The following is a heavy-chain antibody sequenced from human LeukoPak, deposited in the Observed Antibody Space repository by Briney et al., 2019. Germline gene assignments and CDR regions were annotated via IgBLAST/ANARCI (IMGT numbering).Heavy chain of an antibody. V-gene: IGHV3-7*04. CDR2: IKQDGSQK. Sequence: GGSLRLSCAASGFTFSNYWMSWVRQAPGKGLECVANIKQDGSQKNYVDSVKGRFTISRDNAKNSLYLQMNSLRAGDMAVYYCARDGYYGSGSPMDVWGQGTTITVSS. J-gene: IGHJ6*02. CDR1: GFTFSNYW. CDR3: ARDGYYGSGSPMDV. D-gene: IGHD3-10*01.